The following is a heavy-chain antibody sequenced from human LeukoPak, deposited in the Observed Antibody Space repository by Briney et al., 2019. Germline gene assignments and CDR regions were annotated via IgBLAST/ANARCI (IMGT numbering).Heavy chain of an antibody. CDR2: INHSGST. V-gene: IGHV4-34*01. CDR1: GGSFSGYY. Sequence: SETLSLTCAVYGGSFSGYYWSWIRQPPGKGLEWIGEINHSGSTNYNPSLKSRVTISVDTSRNQFSLKLSSVTAADTAVYYCATYGDYGTYYYYGMDVWGQGTTVTVSS. CDR3: ATYGDYGTYYYYGMDV. J-gene: IGHJ6*02. D-gene: IGHD4-17*01.